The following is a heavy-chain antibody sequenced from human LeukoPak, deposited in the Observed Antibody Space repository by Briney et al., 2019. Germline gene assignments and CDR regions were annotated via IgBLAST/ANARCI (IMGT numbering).Heavy chain of an antibody. CDR2: INSDGSST. Sequence: GGSLRLSCAASGFSISNFWMHWVRQAPGKGLVWVSRINSDGSSTTYADSVKGRFTISRDNSKNALFLQMNSLRAEDTAIYSCVKGGFTYYDDWGQGTLVTVSS. V-gene: IGHV3-74*01. D-gene: IGHD3-22*01. CDR1: GFSISNFW. J-gene: IGHJ4*02. CDR3: VKGGFTYYDD.